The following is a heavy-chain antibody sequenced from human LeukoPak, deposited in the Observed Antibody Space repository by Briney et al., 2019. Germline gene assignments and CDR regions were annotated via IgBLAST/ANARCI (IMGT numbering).Heavy chain of an antibody. V-gene: IGHV3-30-3*01. Sequence: GGSLRLSCAASGFTFSSYATHWVRQAPGKGLEWVAVISYDGSNKYYADSVKGRFTISRDNSKNTLYLQMNSLRAEDTAVYYCAREGGMVRGVMYYYYYGMDVWGQGTTVTVSS. CDR2: ISYDGSNK. J-gene: IGHJ6*02. D-gene: IGHD3-10*01. CDR3: AREGGMVRGVMYYYYYGMDV. CDR1: GFTFSSYA.